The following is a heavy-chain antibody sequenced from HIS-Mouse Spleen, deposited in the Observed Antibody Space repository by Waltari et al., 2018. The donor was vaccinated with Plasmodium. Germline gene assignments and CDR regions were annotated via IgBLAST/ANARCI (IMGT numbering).Heavy chain of an antibody. D-gene: IGHD6-13*01. CDR3: ARVLGYKAAAGTFVEYFQH. CDR2: INPNSGGT. CDR1: GYTFTGYY. V-gene: IGHV1-2*02. Sequence: QVQLVQSGAEVKKPGASVKVSCKASGYTFTGYYMHWVRQAHGQRLEWMGWINPNSGGTNYAQKFQGRVTMTRDTSISTAYMELSRLRSDDTAVYYCARVLGYKAAAGTFVEYFQHWGQGTLVTVSS. J-gene: IGHJ1*01.